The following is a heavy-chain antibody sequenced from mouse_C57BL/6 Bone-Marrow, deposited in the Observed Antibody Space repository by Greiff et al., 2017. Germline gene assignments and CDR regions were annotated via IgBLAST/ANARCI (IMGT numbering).Heavy chain of an antibody. CDR2: IDPGNGNT. CDR3: ARLGY. CDR1: GFNINNTD. Sequence: EVQLQQSVAELVRPGASVKLSCTASGFNINNTDMHWVKQRPEQGLEWIGRIDPGNGNTKYAPKFQGKATITADKSSNTAYLQLSSLTSEDTSIYYCARLGYWGQGTTLTVSS. J-gene: IGHJ2*01. V-gene: IGHV14-3*01.